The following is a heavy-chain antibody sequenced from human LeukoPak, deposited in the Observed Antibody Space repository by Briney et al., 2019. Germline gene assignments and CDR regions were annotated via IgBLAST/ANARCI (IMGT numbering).Heavy chain of an antibody. D-gene: IGHD6-13*01. CDR1: GYTFTSYG. Sequence: ASVNVSCKASGYTFTSYGISWVRQAPGQGLEWMGWISAYNGNTNYAQKLQGRVTMTTVTSTSTAYMELRSLRSADTDVYYCARGNSGWYIYFDYWGQGTLVTVSS. CDR3: ARGNSGWYIYFDY. CDR2: ISAYNGNT. V-gene: IGHV1-18*01. J-gene: IGHJ4*02.